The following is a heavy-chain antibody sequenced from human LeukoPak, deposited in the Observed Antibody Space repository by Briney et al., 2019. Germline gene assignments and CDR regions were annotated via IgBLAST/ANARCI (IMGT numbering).Heavy chain of an antibody. V-gene: IGHV4-59*08. D-gene: IGHD1-7*01. CDR2: IYYSGSA. CDR1: GGSISNYY. J-gene: IGHJ2*01. CDR3: ARHTGGTTNDL. Sequence: SETLSLTCTVSGGSISNYYWTWIRQPPGKGLEWIGYIYYSGSANYNPSLSSRVTISLDTSKNQFSLMLRSLTAADTGVYYCARHTGGTTNDLWGRGTLVTVSS.